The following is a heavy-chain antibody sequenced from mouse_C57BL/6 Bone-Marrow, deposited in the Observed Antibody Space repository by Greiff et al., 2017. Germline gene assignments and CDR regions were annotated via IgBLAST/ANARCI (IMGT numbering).Heavy chain of an antibody. D-gene: IGHD1-1*01. CDR1: GYTFTSYW. Sequence: QVQLQQPGAELVKPGASVKLSCKASGYTFTSYWMHWVKQRPGQGLEWIGMIHPNSGSTNYNETFKSKATLTVDKSSSTAYMQLSSLTSEDSAVYYCARSDYYGSRPFAYWGQGTLVTVSA. J-gene: IGHJ3*01. CDR3: ARSDYYGSRPFAY. CDR2: IHPNSGST. V-gene: IGHV1-64*01.